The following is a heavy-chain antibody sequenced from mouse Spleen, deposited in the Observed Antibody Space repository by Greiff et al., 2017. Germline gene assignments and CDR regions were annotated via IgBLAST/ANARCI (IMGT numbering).Heavy chain of an antibody. V-gene: IGHV1-50*01. CDR3: ARIYYSNYESAMDY. Sequence: VQLQQPGAELVKPGASVKLSCKASGYTFTSYWMQWVKQRPGQGLEWIGEIDPSDSYTNYNQKFKGKATLTVDTSSSTAYMQLSSLTSEDSAVYYCARIYYSNYESAMDYWGQGTSVTVSS. CDR1: GYTFTSYW. J-gene: IGHJ4*01. CDR2: IDPSDSYT. D-gene: IGHD2-5*01.